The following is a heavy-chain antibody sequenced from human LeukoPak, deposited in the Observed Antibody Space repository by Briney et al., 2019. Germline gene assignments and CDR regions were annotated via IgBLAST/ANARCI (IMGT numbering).Heavy chain of an antibody. V-gene: IGHV4-34*01. Sequence: SETLSLTCAVYGGSFSGYYWSWIRQPPGKGLEWIGEINHSGSTNYNPSLKSRVTISVDTSKNQFSLKLSSVTAADTAVYYCARRPTYYYGSGSSTHLDVWGKGTTVTISS. CDR2: INHSGST. D-gene: IGHD3-10*01. J-gene: IGHJ6*04. CDR3: ARRPTYYYGSGSSTHLDV. CDR1: GGSFSGYY.